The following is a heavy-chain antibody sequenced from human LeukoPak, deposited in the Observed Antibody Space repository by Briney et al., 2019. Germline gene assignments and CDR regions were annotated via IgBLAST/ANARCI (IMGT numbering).Heavy chain of an antibody. CDR3: ARASIAARPRREYYFDY. CDR2: IKQDGSEK. Sequence: PGGSLRLSCAASGFTFSSYWMSWVRQAPGKGLEWVANIKQDGSEKYYVDSVKGRFTISRDNAKNSLYLQMNSLRAEDTAVYYCARASIAARPRREYYFDYWGQGTLVTVSS. V-gene: IGHV3-7*01. J-gene: IGHJ4*02. D-gene: IGHD6-6*01. CDR1: GFTFSSYW.